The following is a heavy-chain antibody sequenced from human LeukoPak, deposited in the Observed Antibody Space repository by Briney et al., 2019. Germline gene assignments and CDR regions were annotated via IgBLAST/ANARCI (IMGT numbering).Heavy chain of an antibody. CDR1: GGSISSGGYY. CDR3: ARDPPTLWAFDI. D-gene: IGHD2/OR15-2a*01. CDR2: IYYSGST. Sequence: PSETLSLTCTVSGGSISSGGYYWSWIRQHPGKGLEWIGYIYYSGSTYYNPSLKSRVTISVDTSKNQFSLKLSSVTAADTAVYYCARDPPTLWAFDIWGQGTMVTVSS. J-gene: IGHJ3*02. V-gene: IGHV4-31*03.